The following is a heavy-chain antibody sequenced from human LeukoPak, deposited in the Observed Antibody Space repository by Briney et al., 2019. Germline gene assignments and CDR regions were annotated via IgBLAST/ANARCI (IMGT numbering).Heavy chain of an antibody. CDR1: GFTFSSYS. J-gene: IGHJ4*02. V-gene: IGHV3-21*01. D-gene: IGHD3-3*01. Sequence: PGGSLRLSCAASGFTFSSYSMNWVRQAPGKGLEWVSSISSSSSYIYYADSVKGRFTISRDNAKNSLYLQMNSLRAEDTAVYYCARVWSLDFWSPKSPTGFPDYWGQGTLVTVSS. CDR3: ARVWSLDFWSPKSPTGFPDY. CDR2: ISSSSSYI.